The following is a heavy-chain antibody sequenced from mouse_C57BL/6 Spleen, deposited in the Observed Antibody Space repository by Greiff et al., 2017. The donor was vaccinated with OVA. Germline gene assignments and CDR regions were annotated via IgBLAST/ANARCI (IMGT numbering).Heavy chain of an antibody. V-gene: IGHV1-55*01. D-gene: IGHD2-3*01. CDR1: GYTFTSYW. CDR3: ARGDDGFLYYFDY. CDR2: IYPGSGST. Sequence: VQLQQPGAELVKPGASVKMSCKASGYTFTSYWITWVKQRPGQGLEWIGDIYPGSGSTNYNEKFKSKATLTVDTSSSTAYMQLSSLTSEDSAVYYCARGDDGFLYYFDYWGQGTTLTGSS. J-gene: IGHJ2*01.